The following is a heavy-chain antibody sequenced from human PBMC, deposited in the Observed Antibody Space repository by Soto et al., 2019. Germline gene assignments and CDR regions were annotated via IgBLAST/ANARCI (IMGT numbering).Heavy chain of an antibody. D-gene: IGHD3-3*01. V-gene: IGHV4-4*02. CDR3: ARVGHPRMLTIFGVVIIPGSNNDAFDI. CDR1: SGSISRSNW. J-gene: IGHJ3*02. CDR2: IYHSGST. Sequence: SETLSLTCAVPSGSISRSNWWSWVRQPPGKGLEWIGEIYHSGSTNYNPSLKSRVTISVDKSKNQFSLKLSSVTAADTAVYYCARVGHPRMLTIFGVVIIPGSNNDAFDIWGQGTMVTVSS.